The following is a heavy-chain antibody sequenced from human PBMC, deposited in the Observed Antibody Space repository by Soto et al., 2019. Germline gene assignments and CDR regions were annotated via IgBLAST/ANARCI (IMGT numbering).Heavy chain of an antibody. D-gene: IGHD3-10*01. Sequence: QVHLVQSGAEVKKPGASVKVSCKASGYTFTNYDINWVRQAPGQGLEWMGWISTYTGNTNYAQKLQRRVTMTTDTSTSTAYMELRSLRSDDTAVYYCARGYYYGSGRPTPGGMDVWGQGTTVTVSS. CDR1: GYTFTNYD. J-gene: IGHJ6*02. V-gene: IGHV1-18*01. CDR3: ARGYYYGSGRPTPGGMDV. CDR2: ISTYTGNT.